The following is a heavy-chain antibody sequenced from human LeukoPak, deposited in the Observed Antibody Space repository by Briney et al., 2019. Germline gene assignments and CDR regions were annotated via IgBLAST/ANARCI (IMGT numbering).Heavy chain of an antibody. Sequence: XSVKVSCKASGYTFTSYDINWVRQATGQGLEWMGWMNPNSGNTGYAQKFQGRVTMTRNTSISTAYTELSSLRSEDTAVYYCAREVVPADDYYYYYGMDVWGQGTTVTVSS. CDR1: GYTFTSYD. CDR2: MNPNSGNT. V-gene: IGHV1-8*01. J-gene: IGHJ6*02. D-gene: IGHD2-2*01. CDR3: AREVVPADDYYYYYGMDV.